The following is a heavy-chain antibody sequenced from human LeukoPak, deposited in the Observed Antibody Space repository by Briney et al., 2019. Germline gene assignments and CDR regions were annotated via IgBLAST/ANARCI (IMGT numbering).Heavy chain of an antibody. Sequence: GGSLRLSCAASGFTFSSYSMNWVRQAPGEGLEWVSSISSSSSYIYYADSVKGRFTISRDNAKNSLYLQMNSLRAEDTAVYYCARDQPMRRTRVAFDIWGQGTMVTVSS. CDR3: ARDQPMRRTRVAFDI. CDR1: GFTFSSYS. J-gene: IGHJ3*02. CDR2: ISSSSSYI. V-gene: IGHV3-21*01.